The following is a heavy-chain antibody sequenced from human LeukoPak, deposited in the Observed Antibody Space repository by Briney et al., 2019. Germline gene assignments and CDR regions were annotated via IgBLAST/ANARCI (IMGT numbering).Heavy chain of an antibody. J-gene: IGHJ5*02. D-gene: IGHD3-10*01. CDR2: IYYSGST. Sequence: LRLSCAASGFTFSDYYMSWIRQPPGKGLEWIGYIYYSGSTNYNPSLKSRVTISVDTSKNQFSLKLISVTAADTAVYYCARLNGGPWGQGTLVTVSS. CDR1: GFTFSDYY. V-gene: IGHV4-59*08. CDR3: ARLNGGP.